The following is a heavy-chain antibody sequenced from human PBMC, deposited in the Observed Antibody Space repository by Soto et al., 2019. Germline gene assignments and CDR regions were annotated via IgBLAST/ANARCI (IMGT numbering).Heavy chain of an antibody. V-gene: IGHV3-30-3*01. CDR2: VSFDGSNK. CDR3: AGDQTGITTAGGGRIDH. CDR1: GFTFSTHA. Sequence: QVQLVESGGGVVQPGRSLRLSCAASGFTFSTHAMHWVRQAPGKGLECVAIVSFDGSNKYYADSVKGRFTISRDNSKNTLYLQMSRLTPEDTAFNYCAGDQTGITTAGGGRIDHWGQGTLVTVSS. J-gene: IGHJ4*02. D-gene: IGHD6-13*01.